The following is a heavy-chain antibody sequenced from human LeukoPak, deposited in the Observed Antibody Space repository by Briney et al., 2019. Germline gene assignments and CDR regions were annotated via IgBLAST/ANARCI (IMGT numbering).Heavy chain of an antibody. CDR3: ARGGEWLPYYFDY. Sequence: PGGSRRLSCAASGFTFSDYYMSWIRQAPGKGLEWVSYISSSGSTIYYADSVKGRFTISRDNAKNSLHLQMNSLRAEDTAVYYCARGGEWLPYYFDYWGQGTLVTVSS. CDR1: GFTFSDYY. D-gene: IGHD5-12*01. CDR2: ISSSGSTI. J-gene: IGHJ4*02. V-gene: IGHV3-11*04.